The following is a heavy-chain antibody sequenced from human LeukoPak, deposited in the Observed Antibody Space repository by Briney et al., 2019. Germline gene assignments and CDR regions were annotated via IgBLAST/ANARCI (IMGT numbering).Heavy chain of an antibody. CDR1: GFTFSGYG. CDR2: IKQDGSER. J-gene: IGHJ4*02. D-gene: IGHD2-15*01. CDR3: ARGYCSGGHCYAFGY. Sequence: GGSLRLSCAASGFTFSGYGMHWVRQAPGKGLEGVDNIKQDGSERYYVDSVKGRFTISRDNAKNSLYLQMNSLRAEDTYVYYCARGYCSGGHCYAFGYWGQGTLVTVSS. V-gene: IGHV3-7*01.